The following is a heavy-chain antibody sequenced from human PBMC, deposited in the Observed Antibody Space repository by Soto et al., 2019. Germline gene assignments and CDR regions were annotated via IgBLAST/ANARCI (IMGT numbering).Heavy chain of an antibody. Sequence: QVQLVESGGGVVQPGRSLRLSCAASGFTLSNNGMHWVRQAPGKGLEWVAVISRDGNTKFYADSVKGRFAISKDSSENTLYLQMNSLRLEDTAVYFCGREVATGNWGQGTLVTVSS. J-gene: IGHJ4*02. CDR3: GREVATGN. CDR2: ISRDGNTK. D-gene: IGHD2-15*01. V-gene: IGHV3-30*03. CDR1: GFTLSNNG.